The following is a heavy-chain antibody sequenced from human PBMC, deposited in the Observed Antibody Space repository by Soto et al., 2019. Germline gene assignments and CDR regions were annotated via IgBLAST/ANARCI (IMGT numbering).Heavy chain of an antibody. J-gene: IGHJ6*02. Sequence: QVQLQESGPGLVKPSQTLSLTCTVSGDSISSGNYYWNWIRQHPGKGREWIGYIYNSGTIRYNPSLSLKSRVSISGDTSKNQFSLNLISVTAADTAVYYCARDRGFGMDVWGQGTTVTVSS. CDR1: GDSISSGNYY. V-gene: IGHV4-31*03. CDR2: IYNSGTI. CDR3: ARDRGFGMDV.